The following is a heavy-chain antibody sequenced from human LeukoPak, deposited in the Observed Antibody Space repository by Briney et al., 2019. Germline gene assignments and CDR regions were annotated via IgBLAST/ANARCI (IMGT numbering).Heavy chain of an antibody. Sequence: SETLSLTCAVYGGSFSGYYWSWIRQPPGKGLEWIGEINHSGSTNYNPSLKSRVTISVDTSKNQFSLKLSSVTAADTAVYYCARGPRPGRDDYWGQGTLVTVSS. CDR2: INHSGST. V-gene: IGHV4-34*01. CDR1: GGSFSGYY. CDR3: ARGPRPGRDDY. J-gene: IGHJ4*02. D-gene: IGHD2-2*01.